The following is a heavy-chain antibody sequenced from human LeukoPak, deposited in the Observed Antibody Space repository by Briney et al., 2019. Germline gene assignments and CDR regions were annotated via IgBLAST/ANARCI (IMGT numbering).Heavy chain of an antibody. D-gene: IGHD3-10*01. CDR2: INPNSGGT. CDR1: GYTFTCYY. J-gene: IGHJ4*02. V-gene: IGHV1-2*02. CDR3: ARPGSGSYYLDY. Sequence: GASVKVSCKASGYTFTCYYMHWVRQAPGQGLEGMGWINPNSGGTNYAQKFQGRVTMTRDTSISTAYMELSRLRSDDTAVYYCARPGSGSYYLDYWGQGTLVTVSS.